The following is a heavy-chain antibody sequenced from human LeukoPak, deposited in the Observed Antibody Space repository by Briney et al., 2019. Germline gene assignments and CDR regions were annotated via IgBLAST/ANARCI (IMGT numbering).Heavy chain of an antibody. CDR3: ARGLMVGALPDWFDP. CDR2: IVGSGVTT. V-gene: IGHV3-23*01. D-gene: IGHD2-15*01. CDR1: GFTFSNYG. Sequence: GGSLRLSCVASGFTFSNYGMNWVRQAPGKGREWVSGIVGSGVTTYYADSVKGRFTISRDNSKNTLYLHMNSLRAEDTAIYYCARGLMVGALPDWFDPWGQGTLVTVSS. J-gene: IGHJ5*02.